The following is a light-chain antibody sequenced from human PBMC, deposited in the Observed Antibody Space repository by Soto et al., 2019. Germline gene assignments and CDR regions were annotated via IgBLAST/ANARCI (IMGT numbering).Light chain of an antibody. CDR3: QQYYSYPPT. J-gene: IGKJ3*01. Sequence: DIQMTQSPSSLSASVGDRVTITCRASQDISNFVVWFQQRPGKAPRSLIYAATILQSGVPSKFSGSGSGTEFSLTITTLQSEDFATYYCQQYYSYPPTFGPGTKVDFK. CDR2: AAT. V-gene: IGKV1-16*02. CDR1: QDISNF.